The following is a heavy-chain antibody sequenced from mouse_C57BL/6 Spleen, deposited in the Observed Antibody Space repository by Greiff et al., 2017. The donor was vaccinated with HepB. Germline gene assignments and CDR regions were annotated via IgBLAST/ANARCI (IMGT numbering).Heavy chain of an antibody. CDR3: TRGLRPYAMDY. V-gene: IGHV1-15*01. CDR1: GYTFTDYE. CDR2: IVPETGGT. J-gene: IGHJ4*01. D-gene: IGHD2-2*01. Sequence: QVQLQQSGAELVRPGASVTLSCKASGYTFTDYEMHWVKQTPVHGLEWIGAIVPETGGTAYNQKFKGKAILTADKSSSTAYMELRSLTYEDAAVYYCTRGLRPYAMDYWGQGTSVTVSS.